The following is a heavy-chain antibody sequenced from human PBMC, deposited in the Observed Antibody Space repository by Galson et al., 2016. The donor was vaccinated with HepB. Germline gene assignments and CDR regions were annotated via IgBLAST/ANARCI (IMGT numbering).Heavy chain of an antibody. D-gene: IGHD3-10*01. CDR2: IYYSGST. J-gene: IGHJ4*02. Sequence: SETLSLTCTVSGGSISSYFWRWIRQPPGKGLEWIGYIYYSGSTNCNPSLKSRVTISVDTSKNQFSLKLSSVTAADTAVYYCARTCGSGSYLLFDYWGQGTLVTVSS. CDR3: ARTCGSGSYLLFDY. V-gene: IGHV4-59*01. CDR1: GGSISSYF.